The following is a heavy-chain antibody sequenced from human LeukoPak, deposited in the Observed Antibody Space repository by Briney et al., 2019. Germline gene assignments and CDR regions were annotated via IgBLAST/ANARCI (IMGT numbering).Heavy chain of an antibody. Sequence: GGSLRLSCAASGFTFSSHGMHWVRQAPGKGLEWVAVIWYDGSNKYYADSVKGRFTISRDNSKNTLYLQMNSLRAEDTAVYYCARGWYYYDSSGPYYFDYWGQGTLVTVSS. D-gene: IGHD3-22*01. CDR2: IWYDGSNK. CDR3: ARGWYYYDSSGPYYFDY. V-gene: IGHV3-33*01. J-gene: IGHJ4*02. CDR1: GFTFSSHG.